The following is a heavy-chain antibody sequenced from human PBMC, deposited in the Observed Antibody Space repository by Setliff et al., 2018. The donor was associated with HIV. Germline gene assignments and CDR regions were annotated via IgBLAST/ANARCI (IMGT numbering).Heavy chain of an antibody. V-gene: IGHV4-39*07. CDR2: IYYSGNT. Sequence: CSVSGGSISSGTYYWGWIRQPPGKGLEWIGTIYYSGNTYYRPSLKSRVTISVDTSTNQFSLKLSSVTAADTAVYFCARDPYCSGDGCFRYYQHWGRGTLVTVSS. D-gene: IGHD2-15*01. J-gene: IGHJ1*01. CDR3: ARDPYCSGDGCFRYYQH. CDR1: GGSISSGTYY.